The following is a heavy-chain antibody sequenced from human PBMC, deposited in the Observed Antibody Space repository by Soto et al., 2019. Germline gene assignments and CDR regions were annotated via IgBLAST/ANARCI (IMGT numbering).Heavy chain of an antibody. D-gene: IGHD3-10*01. CDR2: IYYSGST. CDR3: ASAQGSGFLVS. Sequence: QVQLQESGPGLVKPSQTLSLTCTVSGGSISSGDYYWSWIRQPPGKGLEWIGYIYYSGSTYYNPSLKGRVTISVATSKHQFSLKLSSVTAADTAVYYCASAQGSGFLVSWGQGTLVTVSS. CDR1: GGSISSGDYY. J-gene: IGHJ4*02. V-gene: IGHV4-30-4*01.